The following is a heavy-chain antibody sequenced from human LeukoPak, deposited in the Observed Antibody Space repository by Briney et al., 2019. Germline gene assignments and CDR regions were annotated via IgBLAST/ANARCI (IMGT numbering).Heavy chain of an antibody. V-gene: IGHV1-2*02. J-gene: IGHJ3*01. D-gene: IGHD1-1*01. Sequence: ASVKVSCKASGYTFDNYYIHWVRKARGQGLEWVGRINPDKGDTTYARRFQGRVTMTRDTSTNTAYMELRRLTSDDAAVYYCARDPAWNAFDVWGQGTLVTVS. CDR2: INPDKGDT. CDR1: GYTFDNYY. CDR3: ARDPAWNAFDV.